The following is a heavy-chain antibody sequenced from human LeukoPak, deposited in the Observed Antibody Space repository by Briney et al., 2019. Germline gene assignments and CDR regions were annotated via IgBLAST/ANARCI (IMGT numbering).Heavy chain of an antibody. V-gene: IGHV1-8*01. CDR1: GYTFTSYD. D-gene: IGHD6-19*01. J-gene: IGHJ3*02. CDR2: MNPNSGNT. CDR3: ARVGKSLSIAVAGTGGDAFDI. Sequence: ASVKASCKASGYTFTSYDINWVRQATGQGLEWMGWMNPNSGNTGYAQKFQGRVTMTRNTSISTAYMELSSLRSEDTAVYYCARVGKSLSIAVAGTGGDAFDIWGQGTMVTVSS.